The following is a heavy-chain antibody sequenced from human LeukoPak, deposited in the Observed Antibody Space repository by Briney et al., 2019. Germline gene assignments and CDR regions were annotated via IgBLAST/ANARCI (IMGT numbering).Heavy chain of an antibody. CDR1: GGTFSSYA. D-gene: IGHD3-22*01. V-gene: IGHV1-69*05. Sequence: SVKVSCKASGGTFSSYAISWVRRAPGQGLEWMGRIIPIFGTANYAQKFQGRVTITTDESTSTAYMELSSLRSEDTAVYYCARGITMIGNYYYMDVWGKGTTVTVSS. J-gene: IGHJ6*03. CDR2: IIPIFGTA. CDR3: ARGITMIGNYYYMDV.